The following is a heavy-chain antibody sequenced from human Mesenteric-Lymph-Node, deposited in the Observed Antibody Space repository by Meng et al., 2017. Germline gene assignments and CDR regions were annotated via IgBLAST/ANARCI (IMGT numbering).Heavy chain of an antibody. D-gene: IGHD1-26*01. CDR2: IYYSGST. CDR3: ARSPYSGSALPFFDY. V-gene: IGHV4-30-4*01. Sequence: QVQLQESGPGPGKPLVTLSLTCAVSGGSISSSNWWSWLRQPPEKGLEWIGYIYYSGSTYYNPSLKSRVSISGDTSNKQFSLKLTSVTAADTAVYYCARSPYSGSALPFFDYWGQGSLVTVSS. J-gene: IGHJ4*02. CDR1: GGSISSSNW.